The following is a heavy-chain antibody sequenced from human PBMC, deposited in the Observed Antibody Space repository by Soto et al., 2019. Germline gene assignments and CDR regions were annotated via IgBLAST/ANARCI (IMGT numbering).Heavy chain of an antibody. D-gene: IGHD6-25*01. CDR2: TYYRSKWYN. Sequence: KQSQTLSLTCAISGDSVSSNSAAWNWIRQSPSRGLEWLGRTYYRSKWYNDYAVSVKSRITINPDTSKNQFSLQLNSVTPEDTAVYYCAREEAAGWYYYYGMDVWGQGTTVTVSS. V-gene: IGHV6-1*01. J-gene: IGHJ6*02. CDR1: GDSVSSNSAA. CDR3: AREEAAGWYYYYGMDV.